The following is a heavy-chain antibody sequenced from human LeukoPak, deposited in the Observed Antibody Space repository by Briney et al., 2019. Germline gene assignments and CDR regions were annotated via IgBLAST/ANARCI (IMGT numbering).Heavy chain of an antibody. CDR1: GFTFSSYG. J-gene: IGHJ6*03. CDR2: ISYDGSNK. V-gene: IGHV3-30*03. D-gene: IGHD7-27*01. Sequence: PGGSLRLSCAASGFTFSSYGMHWVRQAPGKGLEWVAVISYDGSNKYYADSVKGRFTISRDNSKNTLYLQMNSLRAEDTDVYYCARGRAPNWVYYYMDVWGKGTTVTVSS. CDR3: ARGRAPNWVYYYMDV.